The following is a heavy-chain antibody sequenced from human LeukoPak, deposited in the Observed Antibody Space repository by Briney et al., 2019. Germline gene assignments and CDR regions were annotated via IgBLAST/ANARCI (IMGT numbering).Heavy chain of an antibody. CDR1: GGTFSSYA. Sequence: AASVKVSCKASGGTFSSYAISWVRQAPGQGLEWMGGIIPIFGTANYAQKFQGRVTITADESTSTAYMELSSLRSEDTAVYYCARERYCSSTSCYGNWFDPWGQGTLVTVSS. V-gene: IGHV1-69*13. CDR3: ARERYCSSTSCYGNWFDP. CDR2: IIPIFGTA. J-gene: IGHJ5*02. D-gene: IGHD2-2*01.